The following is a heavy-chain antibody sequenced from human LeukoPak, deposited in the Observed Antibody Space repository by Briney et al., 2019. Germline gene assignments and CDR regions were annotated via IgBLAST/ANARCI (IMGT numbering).Heavy chain of an antibody. CDR3: VRGSTLRHYQY. J-gene: IGHJ4*02. CDR2: IYYSGST. V-gene: IGHV4-31*03. D-gene: IGHD3-16*01. CDR1: GGSISSGGYY. Sequence: PSETLSLTCTVSGGSISSGGYYWSWLRQHPGKALEWIGYIYYSGSTYYNPSLKSRVTISVDTSKNQFSLKLSSVTAADTAVYYCVRGSTLRHYQYWGQGTLVTVSS.